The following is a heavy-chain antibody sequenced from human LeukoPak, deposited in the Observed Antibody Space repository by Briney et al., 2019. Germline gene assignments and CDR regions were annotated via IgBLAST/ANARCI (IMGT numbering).Heavy chain of an antibody. CDR1: GGSISSGDYY. D-gene: IGHD5/OR15-5a*01. CDR2: IYYSGST. Sequence: SETLSLTCTVPGGSISSGDYYWSWIRQPPGKGLEWIGYIYYSGSTYYNPSLKSRVTISVDTSKNQFSLKLSSVTAADTAVYYCSRYRLRIVYYGMDVWGQGTTVTVSS. J-gene: IGHJ6*02. V-gene: IGHV4-30-4*01. CDR3: SRYRLRIVYYGMDV.